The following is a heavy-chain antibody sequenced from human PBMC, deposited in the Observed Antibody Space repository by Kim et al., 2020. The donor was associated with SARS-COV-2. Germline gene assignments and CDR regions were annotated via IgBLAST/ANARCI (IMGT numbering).Heavy chain of an antibody. V-gene: IGHV1-8*01. CDR2: MNPNSGNT. D-gene: IGHD3-3*02. CDR1: GYTFTRYD. CDR3: ASDRNPAHFWFTI. Sequence: ASVKVSCKATGYTFTRYDINWVRQAPGQGLEWMGGMNPNSGNTGSEQKYHRRTTMTSATSISTAIVVLRVLRFDATAFYYSASDRNPAHFWFTIW. J-gene: IGHJ3*02.